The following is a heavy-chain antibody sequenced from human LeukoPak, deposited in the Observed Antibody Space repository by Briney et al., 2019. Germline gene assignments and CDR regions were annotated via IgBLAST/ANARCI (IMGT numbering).Heavy chain of an antibody. D-gene: IGHD2-2*01. J-gene: IGHJ5*02. CDR2: ISSSGSTI. V-gene: IGHV3-48*03. CDR3: ASLRGVPIDP. Sequence: GGSLRLSCAASGFTFRSYEMNWVRQAPGKGLEWVSYISSSGSTIYYADSVKGRFTISRDNAKNSLYLQMNSLRAEDTAVYYCASLRGVPIDPWGQGTLVTVSS. CDR1: GFTFRSYE.